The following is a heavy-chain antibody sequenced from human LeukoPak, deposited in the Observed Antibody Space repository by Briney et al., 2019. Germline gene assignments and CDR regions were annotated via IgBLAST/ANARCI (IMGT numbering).Heavy chain of an antibody. CDR1: GGSISSGYYY. Sequence: PSQTLSLTCTVSGGSISSGYYYWNWIRQPAGKGLEWIGRIYTSGSTNYNPSLNSRVTISVDTSKNQFSLKLSSVTVADTAVYYCAGIGQYQLLPHAFDIWGQGTMVTVSS. CDR3: AGIGQYQLLPHAFDI. CDR2: IYTSGST. D-gene: IGHD2-2*01. J-gene: IGHJ3*02. V-gene: IGHV4-61*02.